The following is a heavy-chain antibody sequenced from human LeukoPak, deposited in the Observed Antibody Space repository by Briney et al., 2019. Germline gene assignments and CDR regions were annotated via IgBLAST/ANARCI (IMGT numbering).Heavy chain of an antibody. CDR1: GGSISSSNW. J-gene: IGHJ1*01. Sequence: SETLSLTCAVSGGSISSSNWWSWVRQPPGKGLEWIGEIYHSGSTNYNPSLKSRVTISVDKSKNQFSLKLSSVTAADTAVYYCAREMVEMATIRYFQHWGQGTLVTVSS. V-gene: IGHV4-4*02. CDR2: IYHSGST. D-gene: IGHD5-24*01. CDR3: AREMVEMATIRYFQH.